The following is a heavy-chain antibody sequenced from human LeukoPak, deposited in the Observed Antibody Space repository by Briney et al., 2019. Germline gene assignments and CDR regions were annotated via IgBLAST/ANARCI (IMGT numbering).Heavy chain of an antibody. D-gene: IGHD2-15*01. V-gene: IGHV4-38-2*02. J-gene: IGHJ4*02. CDR2: IYHSGST. CDR3: ARREVGWWFNY. Sequence: PSETLSLTCTVSGYSISSGYYWGWIRQPPGKGLEWIGSIYHSGSTYYNPSLKSRVTISVDTSKNQFSLKLSSVTAADTAVYYCARREVGWWFNYWGQGTLVTVSS. CDR1: GYSISSGYY.